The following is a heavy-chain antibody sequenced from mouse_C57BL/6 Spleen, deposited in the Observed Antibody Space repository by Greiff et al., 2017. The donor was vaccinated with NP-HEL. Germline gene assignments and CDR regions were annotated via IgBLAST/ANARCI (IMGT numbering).Heavy chain of an antibody. Sequence: EVQLQQSGAELVRPGASVKLSCTASGFNIKDYYMHWVKQRPEQGLEWIGRIDPEDGDTEYAPKFQGKATMTADTSSNTAYLQLSSLTSEDTAVYYWTTGYYGSSPAWFAYWGQGTLVTVSA. V-gene: IGHV14-1*01. J-gene: IGHJ3*01. CDR1: GFNIKDYY. D-gene: IGHD1-1*01. CDR2: IDPEDGDT. CDR3: TTGYYGSSPAWFAY.